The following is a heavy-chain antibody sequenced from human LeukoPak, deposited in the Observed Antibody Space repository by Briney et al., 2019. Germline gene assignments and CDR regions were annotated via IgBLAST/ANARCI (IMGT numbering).Heavy chain of an antibody. CDR3: ARRRGAHTANALDI. V-gene: IGHV4-59*08. D-gene: IGHD3-10*01. CDR1: GCSISSYY. J-gene: IGHJ3*02. Sequence: SETLSLTCTVSGCSISSYYWSWLRQPPWKGLEGIGHIYSSGSTNYNPSLKSRGTISVDTSKNQFSLKLSSVTAADTAVYYCARRRGAHTANALDIWGEGTMVTVSS. CDR2: IYSSGST.